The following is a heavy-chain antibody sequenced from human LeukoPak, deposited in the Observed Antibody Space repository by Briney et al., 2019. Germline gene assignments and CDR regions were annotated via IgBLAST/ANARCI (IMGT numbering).Heavy chain of an antibody. V-gene: IGHV4-4*07. D-gene: IGHD3-10*01. Sequence: QPSETPSLTCTVSGGSISSYYWSWIRQSAGKGLEWIGRIYGSGSTNYNPSLQSRVTVSSDPSKNQFSLKLRSVTAADTAMYYCSGDMVRETLMYWFDPWGPGILVTVSS. CDR1: GGSISSYY. CDR2: IYGSGST. J-gene: IGHJ5*02. CDR3: SGDMVRETLMYWFDP.